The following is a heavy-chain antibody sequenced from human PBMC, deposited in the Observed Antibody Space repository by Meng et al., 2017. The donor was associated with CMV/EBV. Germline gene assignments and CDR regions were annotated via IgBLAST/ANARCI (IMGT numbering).Heavy chain of an antibody. J-gene: IGHJ6*02. CDR3: ARDLERSNYYYYYGMDV. D-gene: IGHD1-1*01. V-gene: IGHV6-1*01. Sequence: SCAISGDSVSSNSAAWNWIRQSPSRGLEWLGSTYYRSKWYNDYAVSVKSRITINPDTSKNQFSLQLNSATPEDTAVYYCARDLERSNYYYYYGMDVWGQGTTVTVSS. CDR2: TYYRSKWYN. CDR1: GDSVSSNSAA.